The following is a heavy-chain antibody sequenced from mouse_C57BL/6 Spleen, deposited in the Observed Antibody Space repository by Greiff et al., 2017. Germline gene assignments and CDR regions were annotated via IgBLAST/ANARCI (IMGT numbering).Heavy chain of an antibody. CDR2: IDPSDSYT. J-gene: IGHJ2*01. V-gene: IGHV1-69*01. Sequence: QVHVKQPGAELVMPGASVKLSCKASGYTFTSYWMHWVKQRPGQGLEWIGEIDPSDSYTNYNQKFKGKSTLTVDKSSSTAYMQLSSLTSEDSAVYYCARNLPGYYFDYWGQGTTLTVSS. CDR1: GYTFTSYW. CDR3: ARNLPGYYFDY.